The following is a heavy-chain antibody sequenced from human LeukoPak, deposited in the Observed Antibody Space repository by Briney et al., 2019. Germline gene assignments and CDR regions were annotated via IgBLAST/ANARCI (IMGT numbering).Heavy chain of an antibody. J-gene: IGHJ4*02. V-gene: IGHV4-34*01. CDR2: INHSGST. Sequence: ASETLSLTCAVYGGSFSGYYWSWIRQPPGKGLEWIGEINHSGSTSYNPSLKSRVTISVDKSKNQFSLKLSSVTAADTAVYYCARGLVRTRPFDYWGQGTLVTVSS. CDR3: ARGLVRTRPFDY. D-gene: IGHD1-14*01. CDR1: GGSFSGYY.